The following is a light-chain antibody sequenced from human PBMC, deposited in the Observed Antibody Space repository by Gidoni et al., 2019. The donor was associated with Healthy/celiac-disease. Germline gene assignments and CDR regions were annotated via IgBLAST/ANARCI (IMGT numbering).Light chain of an antibody. V-gene: IGKV1-39*01. J-gene: IGKJ2*01. CDR3: QQSYSTPPT. CDR2: AAS. CDR1: QSISSS. Sequence: DIQMTQSPSSLSASVGDRVTITCRASQSISSSLNWYQQKPGKAPKLLIYAASSLQSGVPSRFSGSGSGTDFTLTISSLQPEDFATYYCQQSYSTPPTFGQXTKLEIK.